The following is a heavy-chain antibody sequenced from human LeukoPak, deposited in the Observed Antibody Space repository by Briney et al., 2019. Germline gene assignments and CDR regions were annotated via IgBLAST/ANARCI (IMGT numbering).Heavy chain of an antibody. CDR1: GGTFSSYA. CDR2: IIPILGIA. J-gene: IGHJ4*02. D-gene: IGHD5-12*01. Sequence: ASVKVSCKASGGTFSSYAISWVRQAPGQGLEWMGRIIPILGIANYAQKFQGRVTITADKSTSTAYMELSSLRSEDTAVYYCARHHSGYDLALGFDYWGQGTLVTVSS. CDR3: ARHHSGYDLALGFDY. V-gene: IGHV1-69*04.